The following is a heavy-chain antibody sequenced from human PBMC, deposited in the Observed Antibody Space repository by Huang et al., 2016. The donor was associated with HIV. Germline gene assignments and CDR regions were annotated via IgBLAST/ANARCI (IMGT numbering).Heavy chain of an antibody. D-gene: IGHD1-1*01. V-gene: IGHV4-30-4*08. J-gene: IGHJ3*02. CDR2: IYYSGST. CDR1: GGSISSGGYY. CDR3: ARLGWSGTMRDAFDI. Sequence: QVQLQESGPGLVKPSQTLSLTCTVSGGSISSGGYYWSWIRQPPGKGLEWIGYIYYSGSTYDNPSLKSRVTISVDTSKNQFSLKLSSVTAADTAVYYCARLGWSGTMRDAFDIWGQGTMVTVSS.